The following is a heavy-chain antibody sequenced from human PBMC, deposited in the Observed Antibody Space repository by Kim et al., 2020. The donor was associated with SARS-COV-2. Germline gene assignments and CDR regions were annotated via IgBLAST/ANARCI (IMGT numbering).Heavy chain of an antibody. D-gene: IGHD4-17*01. CDR1: GYTFTSFD. V-gene: IGHV1-8*01. J-gene: IGHJ4*02. CDR3: ARRNTVTTRTLDY. Sequence: ASVKVPCKASGYTFTSFDINWVRQATGQGLEWVGWMNPNSGNTGSAQKFQGRLTMTRNNSITTAYVELSSLRSEDTAVYYCARRNTVTTRTLDYWGQGTLVTVSS. CDR2: MNPNSGNT.